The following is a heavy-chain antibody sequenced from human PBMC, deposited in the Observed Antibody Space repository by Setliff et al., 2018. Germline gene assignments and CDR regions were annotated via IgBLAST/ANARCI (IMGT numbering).Heavy chain of an antibody. CDR1: GFTFSSYT. D-gene: IGHD2-21*01. V-gene: IGHV3-21*06. J-gene: IGHJ4*02. CDR3: ARGVIPGSY. CDR2: IDSSSTWI. Sequence: PGGSLRLSCAASGFTFSSYTMNWVRQAPGQGLEWVSSIDSSSTWIYYADSVKGRFTISRDNAKNLVYLQMNSLRVEDTAVYYCARGVIPGSYWGQGTLVTVSS.